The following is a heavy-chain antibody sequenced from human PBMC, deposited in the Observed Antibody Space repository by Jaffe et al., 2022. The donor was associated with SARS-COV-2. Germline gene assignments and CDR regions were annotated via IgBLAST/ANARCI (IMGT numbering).Heavy chain of an antibody. Sequence: EVQLLESGGTLVQPGGSLRLSCAVSGFTFTTYAMSWVRQAPGKGLEWVSGISNSGVHRYYAESVKGRFTISRDNSRSTLYLQMNILRAEDAAVYYCAKHLTGTWHFDYWGQGTLVTVSS. V-gene: IGHV3-23*01. CDR1: GFTFTTYA. CDR2: ISNSGVHR. J-gene: IGHJ4*02. CDR3: AKHLTGTWHFDY.